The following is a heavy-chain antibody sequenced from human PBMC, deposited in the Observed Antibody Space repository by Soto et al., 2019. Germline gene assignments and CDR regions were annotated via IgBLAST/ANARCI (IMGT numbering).Heavy chain of an antibody. Sequence: GASVKVSCKASGYTFTGYYMHWVRQAPGQGLEWMGWINPNSGGTNYAQKYQGWVTMTRDTSISTAYMEQSRLRSDDTAVYYCARDPNETTYCDFWSGYLGGAFDIWGQGTMVTVSS. CDR3: ARDPNETTYCDFWSGYLGGAFDI. D-gene: IGHD3-3*01. V-gene: IGHV1-2*04. CDR2: INPNSGGT. CDR1: GYTFTGYY. J-gene: IGHJ3*02.